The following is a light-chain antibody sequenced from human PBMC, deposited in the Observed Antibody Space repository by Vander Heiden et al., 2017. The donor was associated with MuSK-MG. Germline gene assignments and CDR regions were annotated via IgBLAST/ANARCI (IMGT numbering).Light chain of an antibody. CDR2: AAS. CDR3: QRYDSAPWT. V-gene: IGKV1-27*01. Sequence: DIQMNQSPSSLSASVGDRVTITCRASQGIRNYLAWYQQKPGKVPKLLIYAASTLQSGVPSRFSGSGSGTDFTLTISSLQPEDVATYYCQRYDSAPWTFGPGTKVEIK. J-gene: IGKJ1*01. CDR1: QGIRNY.